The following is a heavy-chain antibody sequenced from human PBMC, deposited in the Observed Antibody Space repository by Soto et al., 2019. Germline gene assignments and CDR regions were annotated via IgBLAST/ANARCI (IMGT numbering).Heavy chain of an antibody. CDR2: INPSGGST. D-gene: IGHD3-22*01. CDR1: GYTFTSYY. CDR3: ACISGYHARFEF. Sequence: QVQLVQSGAEVKKPGASVKVSCKASGYTFTSYYMHWVRQAPGQGLEWMGIINPSGGSTSYAQKFQGRVTMTRYTSTSKVYMELSSLRSEDTAVYYCACISGYHARFEFWGQGTLVTVSS. V-gene: IGHV1-46*01. J-gene: IGHJ4*02.